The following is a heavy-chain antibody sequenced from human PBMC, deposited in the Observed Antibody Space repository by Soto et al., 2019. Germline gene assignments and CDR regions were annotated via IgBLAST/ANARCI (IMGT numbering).Heavy chain of an antibody. CDR3: GKMAWLGDLSGHDF. CDR1: GFTFRNYV. J-gene: IGHJ4*02. Sequence: EVQPLESGGGLVQPGGSLRLSCAASGFTFRNYVMTWVRQAPGKGLEWLSTITGSGSNTYYADSVRGRFVISRDNSKDTLYLQMDSLGAEDTAVYYCGKMAWLGDLSGHDFWGQGTLVTVSS. D-gene: IGHD3-10*01. V-gene: IGHV3-23*01. CDR2: ITGSGSNT.